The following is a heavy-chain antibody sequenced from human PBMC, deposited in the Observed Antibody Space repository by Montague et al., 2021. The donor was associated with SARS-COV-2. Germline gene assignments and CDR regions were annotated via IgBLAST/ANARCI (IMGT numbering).Heavy chain of an antibody. D-gene: IGHD6-13*01. J-gene: IGHJ5*02. CDR3: ARKEMKYSSIWSTGGNWFDP. CDR1: GGSISSSSYY. V-gene: IGHV4-39*01. CDR2: IYYSGST. Sequence: SETLSLTCTVSGGSISSSSYYWGWIRQPPGKGLEWIGSIYYSGSTYYNPSLKSRVTISVDTSKNQFSLKLSSVTAADTAVYYCARKEMKYSSIWSTGGNWFDPWGQGTLVTASS.